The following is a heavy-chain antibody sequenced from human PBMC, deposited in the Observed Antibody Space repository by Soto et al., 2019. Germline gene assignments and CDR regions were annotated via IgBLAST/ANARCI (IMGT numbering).Heavy chain of an antibody. Sequence: SETLSLTCTVSGGSISSYYWSWIRQPPGKGLEWIGYIYYSGSTNYNPSLKSRVTISVDTSKNQFSLKLSSVTAADTAVYYCARTNLELRSPSSSGMYAWGHETTLTISS. CDR2: IYYSGST. CDR3: ARTNLELRSPSSSGMYA. V-gene: IGHV4-59*01. J-gene: IGHJ6*02. D-gene: IGHD1-7*01. CDR1: GGSISSYY.